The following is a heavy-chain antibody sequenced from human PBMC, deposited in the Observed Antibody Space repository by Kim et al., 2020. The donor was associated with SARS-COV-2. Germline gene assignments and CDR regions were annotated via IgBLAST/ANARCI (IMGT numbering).Heavy chain of an antibody. Sequence: TANYAQKFQGRVTITADESTSTAYMELSSLRSEDTAVYYCARVDSSGPHIWGQGTMVTVSS. D-gene: IGHD6-19*01. J-gene: IGHJ3*02. CDR3: ARVDSSGPHI. CDR2: TA. V-gene: IGHV1-69*01.